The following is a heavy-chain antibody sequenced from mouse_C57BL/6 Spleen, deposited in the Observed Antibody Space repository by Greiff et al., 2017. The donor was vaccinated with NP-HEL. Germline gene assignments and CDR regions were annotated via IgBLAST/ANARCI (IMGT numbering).Heavy chain of an antibody. V-gene: IGHV1-50*01. CDR2: IDPSDSYT. CDR1: GYTFTSYW. D-gene: IGHD2-2*01. CDR3: ARGYDGYWYFDV. Sequence: QVQLQQPGAELVKPGASVKLSCKASGYTFTSYWMQWVKQRPGQGLEWIGEIDPSDSYTNYNQKFKGKATLTVDTSSSTAYMQLSSLTSEDSAVYYCARGYDGYWYFDVWGTGTTVTVSS. J-gene: IGHJ1*03.